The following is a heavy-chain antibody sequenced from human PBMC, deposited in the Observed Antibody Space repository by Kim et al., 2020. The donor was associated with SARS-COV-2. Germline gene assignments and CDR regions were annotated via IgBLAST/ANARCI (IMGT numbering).Heavy chain of an antibody. V-gene: IGHV3-23*01. CDR3: AKWSTAVTQYYFDY. J-gene: IGHJ4*02. D-gene: IGHD4-17*01. Sequence: ADSVKGRVTISRDNSKNTLYLQMNSLRAEDTAVYYCAKWSTAVTQYYFDYWGQGTLVTVSS.